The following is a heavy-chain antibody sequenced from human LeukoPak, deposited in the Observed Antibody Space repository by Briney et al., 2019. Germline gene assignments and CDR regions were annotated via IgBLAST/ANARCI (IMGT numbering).Heavy chain of an antibody. V-gene: IGHV3-30-3*01. J-gene: IGHJ6*03. Sequence: TGRSLRLSCAASGFTFSSYAMHWVRQAPGKGLEWVAVISYDGSNKYYADSVKGRFTISRDNSKNTLYLQMNSLRAEDTAVYYCAREGDRYYYYYYMDVWGKGTTVTVSS. CDR2: ISYDGSNK. D-gene: IGHD1-26*01. CDR3: AREGDRYYYYYYMDV. CDR1: GFTFSSYA.